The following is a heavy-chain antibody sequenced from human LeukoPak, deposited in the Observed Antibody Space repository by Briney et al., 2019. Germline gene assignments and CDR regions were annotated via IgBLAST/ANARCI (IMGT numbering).Heavy chain of an antibody. CDR2: IWYDGSNK. D-gene: IGHD3-9*01. CDR1: GFTFSSYG. Sequence: GGSLRLSCAASGFTFSSYGMHWVRQAPGKGLEWVAVIWYDGSNKYYADSVKGRFTISRDNSKNTPYLQMNSLRAEDTAVYYCARDPYYDILTGYYAAGYFDYWGQGTLVTVSS. CDR3: ARDPYYDILTGYYAAGYFDY. V-gene: IGHV3-33*01. J-gene: IGHJ4*02.